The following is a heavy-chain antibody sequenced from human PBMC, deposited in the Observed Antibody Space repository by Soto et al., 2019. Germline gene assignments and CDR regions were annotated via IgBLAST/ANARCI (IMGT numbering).Heavy chain of an antibody. Sequence: SVKVCCEASGGRFSCYASSSVRQAPGQGLEWMGGIIPIFGTANYAQKFQGRVTITADESTSTAYMELSSLRSEDTAVYYCARGIAVAGTSLRSNWFDPWGQGTLVTVTS. D-gene: IGHD6-19*01. CDR1: GGRFSCYA. CDR3: ARGIAVAGTSLRSNWFDP. CDR2: IIPIFGTA. V-gene: IGHV1-69*13. J-gene: IGHJ5*02.